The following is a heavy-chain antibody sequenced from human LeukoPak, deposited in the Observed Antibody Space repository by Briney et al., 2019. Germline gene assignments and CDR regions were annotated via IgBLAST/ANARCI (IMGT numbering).Heavy chain of an antibody. CDR2: VRSINDGGTT. Sequence: GGSLRLSCAASGFTFNNAWLSWVRQAPGKGLEWVGRVRSINDGGTTEYAAPVKGRFTISRDNAKNSLYLQMSSLRVEDTAVYYCARGRRGYTEEYWGQGTLVTVSS. CDR3: ARGRRGYTEEY. CDR1: GFTFNNAW. D-gene: IGHD5-18*01. V-gene: IGHV3-15*01. J-gene: IGHJ4*02.